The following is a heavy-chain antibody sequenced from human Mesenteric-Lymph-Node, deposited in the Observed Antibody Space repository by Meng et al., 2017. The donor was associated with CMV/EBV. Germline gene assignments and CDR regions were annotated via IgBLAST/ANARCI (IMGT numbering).Heavy chain of an antibody. Sequence: SITSGYLYWGWVRQRPGEGLEWIEYIVYTGSTYSNPCLKSRVTVSVDTSGNHFFLKLNSVTVADTAVYYCARAVRHGEFPPRPFDEWGQGTLVTVSS. J-gene: IGHJ4*02. CDR2: IVYTGST. CDR3: ARAVRHGEFPPRPFDE. CDR1: SITSGYLY. V-gene: IGHV4-31*02. D-gene: IGHD4-17*01.